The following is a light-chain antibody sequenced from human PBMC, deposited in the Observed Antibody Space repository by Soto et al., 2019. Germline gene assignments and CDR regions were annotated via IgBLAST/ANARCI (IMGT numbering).Light chain of an antibody. Sequence: EMVLTQSPGTLSLSPGERATLSCRASQSVSSSFLAWYQQKPGQAPRLLIYGASSRATGIPDRFSGSGPGTDFTLTISRLEPEDFAVYYCQQYGSSPPWTFGQGTKVEIK. V-gene: IGKV3-20*01. CDR2: GAS. CDR1: QSVSSSF. J-gene: IGKJ1*01. CDR3: QQYGSSPPWT.